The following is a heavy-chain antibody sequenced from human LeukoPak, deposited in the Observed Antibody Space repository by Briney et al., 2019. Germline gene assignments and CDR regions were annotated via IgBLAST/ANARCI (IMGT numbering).Heavy chain of an antibody. J-gene: IGHJ4*02. Sequence: PSETLSLTCIVSGDSLTSNNYFWGWIRQSPGKGLEWLGSMYYSGVTYYSPSFKSRVTMSLDTSNNQFSLRLNSVTAADTAVYYCARRSFCAGDCLCLDYWGQGILVTVSS. CDR1: GDSLTSNNYF. CDR3: ARRSFCAGDCLCLDY. D-gene: IGHD2-21*02. V-gene: IGHV4-39*01. CDR2: MYYSGVT.